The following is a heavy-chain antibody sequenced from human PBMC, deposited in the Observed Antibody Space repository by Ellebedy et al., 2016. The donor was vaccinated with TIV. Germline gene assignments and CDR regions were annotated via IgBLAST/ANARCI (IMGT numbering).Heavy chain of an antibody. CDR3: ARERGSIYGPVFDH. CDR1: GFIFTSYW. Sequence: GESLKISXAASGFIFTSYWMSWVRQTPGKGLEWVANINRDGTDTYYVDSVKGRFTVSRDNAKNSLYLQMNSLRADDTAVYYCARERGSIYGPVFDHWGQGTLVTVSS. J-gene: IGHJ4*02. D-gene: IGHD5-18*01. V-gene: IGHV3-7*03. CDR2: INRDGTDT.